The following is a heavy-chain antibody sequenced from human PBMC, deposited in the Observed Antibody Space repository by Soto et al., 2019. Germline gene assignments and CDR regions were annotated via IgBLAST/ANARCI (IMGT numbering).Heavy chain of an antibody. J-gene: IGHJ4*02. V-gene: IGHV4-38-2*02. CDR2: IFHTGTT. D-gene: IGHD3-3*01. CDR1: GGSISSGYH. Sequence: SETLSLTCTVSGGSISSGYHWAWIRQPPGMRLEWVASIFHTGTTYYNPSLTSRVTISVDTSKNQFSLKLTSVTATDSAIYYCARGTRALITSFFAYWGQGLPVTVSS. CDR3: ARGTRALITSFFAY.